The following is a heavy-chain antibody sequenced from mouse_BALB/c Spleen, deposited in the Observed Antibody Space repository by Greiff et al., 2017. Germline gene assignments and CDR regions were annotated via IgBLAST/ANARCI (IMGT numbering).Heavy chain of an antibody. CDR1: GFTFSNYW. Sequence: EVQLQQSGGGLVQPGGSMKLSCVASGFTFSNYWMNWVRQSPEKGLEWVAEIRLKSNNYATHYAESVKGRFTISRDDSKSSVYLQMNNLRAEDTGIYYCTRPGPGDYWGQGTSVTVSS. CDR3: TRPGPGDY. V-gene: IGHV6-6*02. J-gene: IGHJ4*01. CDR2: IRLKSNNYAT.